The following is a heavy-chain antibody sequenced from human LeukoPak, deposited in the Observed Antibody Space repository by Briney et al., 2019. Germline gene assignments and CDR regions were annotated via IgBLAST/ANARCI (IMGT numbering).Heavy chain of an antibody. V-gene: IGHV4-61*02. CDR2: IYSSGRI. D-gene: IGHD5-18*01. J-gene: IGHJ4*02. Sequence: SETLSLTCTVSGDSISSGSYYWSWIRQPAGKGLEWIGRIYSSGRINYNLSLKSRVTISVDTSKNQFSLRLSSVTAADTAVYYCAKDYQGGYGDKTVDYWGQGTLVTVSS. CDR1: GDSISSGSYY. CDR3: AKDYQGGYGDKTVDY.